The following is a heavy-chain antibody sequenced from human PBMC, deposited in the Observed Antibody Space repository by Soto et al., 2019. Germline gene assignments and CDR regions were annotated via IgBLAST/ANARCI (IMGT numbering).Heavy chain of an antibody. Sequence: GGSLRLSCVASEFTFSSYSMNWVRQAPGKGLEWVSYISRSEIPKYADSVKGRFTISRDNAKNSLYLQMNSLRAEDTAVYYCATGGDTAKDGYWGQGTLVTVSS. J-gene: IGHJ4*02. CDR1: EFTFSSYS. D-gene: IGHD5-18*01. CDR2: ISRSEIP. CDR3: ATGGDTAKDGY. V-gene: IGHV3-48*01.